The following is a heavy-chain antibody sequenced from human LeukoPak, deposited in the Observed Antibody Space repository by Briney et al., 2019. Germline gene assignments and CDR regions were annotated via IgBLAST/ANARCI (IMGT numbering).Heavy chain of an antibody. CDR1: GGSISSCY. CDR2: IYYSGST. J-gene: IGHJ5*02. Sequence: SETLSLTCTVSGGSISSCYWSWIRQPPGKGLEWIGYIYYSGSTNYNPSLKSRVTISADTSKKQFSLKLGSVTAADTAVYYCARGAGGYRFDPWGLGTLVTVSS. D-gene: IGHD1-1*01. CDR3: ARGAGGYRFDP. V-gene: IGHV4-59*01.